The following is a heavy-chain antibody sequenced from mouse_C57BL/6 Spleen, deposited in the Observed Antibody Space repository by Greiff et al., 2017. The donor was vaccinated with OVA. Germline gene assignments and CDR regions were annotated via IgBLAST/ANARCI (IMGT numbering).Heavy chain of an antibody. V-gene: IGHV1-69*01. CDR2: IDPSDSYT. CDR1: GYTFTSYW. D-gene: IGHD1-1*01. CDR3: ARGEATVVAPFAY. J-gene: IGHJ3*01. Sequence: QVQLQQPGAELVMPGASVKLSCKASGYTFTSYWMHWVKQRPGQGLEWIGEIDPSDSYTNYNQKFKGKSTLTVDKSSSTAYMQLSSLTSEDSAVYYCARGEATVVAPFAYGGQGTLVTVSA.